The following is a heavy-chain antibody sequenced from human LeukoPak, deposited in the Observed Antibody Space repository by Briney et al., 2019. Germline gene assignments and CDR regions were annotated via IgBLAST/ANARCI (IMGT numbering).Heavy chain of an antibody. D-gene: IGHD2-15*01. V-gene: IGHV4-31*03. CDR1: GGSISSGGYY. Sequence: SQILSLTCTVSGGSISSGGYYWSWIRQHPGKGLEWIGYIYYSGSTYYNPSLKSRVTISVDTSKNQFSLKLSSVTAADTAVYYCAREGVVAFDIWGQGTMVTVSS. J-gene: IGHJ3*02. CDR2: IYYSGST. CDR3: AREGVVAFDI.